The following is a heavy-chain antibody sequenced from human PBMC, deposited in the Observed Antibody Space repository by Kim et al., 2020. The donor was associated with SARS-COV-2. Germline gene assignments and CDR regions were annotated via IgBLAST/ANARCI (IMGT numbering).Heavy chain of an antibody. J-gene: IGHJ4*02. Sequence: SVKVSCKASGGTFSSYAISWVRQAPGQGLEWMGGIIPIFGTANYAQKFQGRVTITADESTSTAYMELSSLRSEDTAVYYCARDGPNWNYSFDYWGQGTLVTVSS. CDR1: GGTFSSYA. V-gene: IGHV1-69*13. CDR3: ARDGPNWNYSFDY. D-gene: IGHD1-7*01. CDR2: IIPIFGTA.